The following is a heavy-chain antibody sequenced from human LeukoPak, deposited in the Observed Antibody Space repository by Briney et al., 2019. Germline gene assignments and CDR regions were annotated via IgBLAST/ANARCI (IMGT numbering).Heavy chain of an antibody. V-gene: IGHV3-43*01. CDR3: ANEVRWYFDL. Sequence: GGSLRLSCAASGFTFDDYAMHWVRQAPGEGLEWVSLISWDGGGTHYADSVKGRFTISRDDRKNSLYLQMNSLRTEDTALYYRANEVRWYFDLWGRGTLVTVSS. CDR2: ISWDGGGT. J-gene: IGHJ2*01. CDR1: GFTFDDYA.